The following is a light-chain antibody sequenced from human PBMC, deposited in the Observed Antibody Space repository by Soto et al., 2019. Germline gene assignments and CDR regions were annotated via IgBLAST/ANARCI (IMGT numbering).Light chain of an antibody. Sequence: IPMTQSPSSRSASVGDRVTITCRASQSISTYLNWYQQRPGKAPKLLIYAASSLQSGVPSRFSGSGSGTDFTLTISILQPEDFATYYCQQSYSAPWTFGQGSKVEIK. CDR3: QQSYSAPWT. J-gene: IGKJ1*01. CDR1: QSISTY. V-gene: IGKV1-39*01. CDR2: AAS.